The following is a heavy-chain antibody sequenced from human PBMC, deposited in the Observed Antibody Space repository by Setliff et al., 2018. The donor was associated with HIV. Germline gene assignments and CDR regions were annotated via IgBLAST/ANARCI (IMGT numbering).Heavy chain of an antibody. Sequence: PSETLSLTCTVSGGSISSHYWSWIRQPPGKGLEWIGSIFYSGSANYNPSLTSPVTISVDTSKNQFSLKLRSVTAADTAVYWCAREDSSYHYFDSWGQGMLVTVSS. D-gene: IGHD3-22*01. CDR1: GGSISSHY. CDR3: AREDSSYHYFDS. CDR2: IFYSGSA. V-gene: IGHV4-59*05. J-gene: IGHJ4*02.